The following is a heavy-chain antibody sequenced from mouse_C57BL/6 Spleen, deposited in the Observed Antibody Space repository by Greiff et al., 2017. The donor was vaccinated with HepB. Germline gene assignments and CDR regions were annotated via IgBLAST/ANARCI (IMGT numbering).Heavy chain of an antibody. J-gene: IGHJ3*01. V-gene: IGHV1-52*01. D-gene: IGHD4-1*01. Sequence: QVQLKQSGAELVRPGSSVKLSCKASGYTFTSYWMHWVKQRPIQGLEWIGNIDPSDSETHYNQKFKDKATLTVDKSSSTAYMQLSSLTSEDSAVYYCARTGLTGRFAYWGQGTLVTVSA. CDR2: IDPSDSET. CDR3: ARTGLTGRFAY. CDR1: GYTFTSYW.